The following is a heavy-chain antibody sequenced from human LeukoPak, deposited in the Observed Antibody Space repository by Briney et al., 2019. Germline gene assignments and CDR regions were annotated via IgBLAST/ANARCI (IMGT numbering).Heavy chain of an antibody. CDR2: IYYSGST. J-gene: IGHJ5*02. V-gene: IGHV4-59*01. Sequence: SETLSLTCTVSGGSISSYYWSWIRQPPGKGLEWIGYIYYSGSTNYNPSLKSRVTISVDTSKNQFSLKLSSVTAAGTAVYYCARGGYYDSSGYYPNWLDPWGQGTLVTVSS. CDR3: ARGGYYDSSGYYPNWLDP. D-gene: IGHD3-22*01. CDR1: GGSISSYY.